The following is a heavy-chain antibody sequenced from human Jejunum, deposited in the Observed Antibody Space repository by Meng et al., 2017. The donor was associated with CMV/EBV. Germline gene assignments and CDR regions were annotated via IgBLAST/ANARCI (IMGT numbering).Heavy chain of an antibody. CDR2: ISNRASAI. J-gene: IGHJ4*02. CDR3: ARDTAPVPF. Sequence: LSCLGSGFFFSNYEMNWVRQAPGKGLEWISFISNRASAIYYADSVKGRFTVSRDNAKNSLFLQMDNLRVEDTAVYYCARDTAPVPFWGQGTLVTVSS. D-gene: IGHD5-18*01. CDR1: GFFFSNYE. V-gene: IGHV3-48*03.